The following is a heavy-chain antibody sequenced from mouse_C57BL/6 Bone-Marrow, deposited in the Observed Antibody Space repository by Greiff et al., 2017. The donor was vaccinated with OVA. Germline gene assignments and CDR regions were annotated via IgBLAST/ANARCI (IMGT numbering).Heavy chain of an antibody. D-gene: IGHD1-1*01. J-gene: IGHJ2*01. Sequence: VQLQQSGAELVRPGASVKLSCTASGFNIKDDYMHWVKQRPEQGLEWIGWIDPENGDTEYASKFQGKATITADTSSNTAYLQLSSLTSEDTAVDYCTTGVLRSVADYFDYWGQGTTLTVSS. CDR3: TTGVLRSVADYFDY. CDR2: IDPENGDT. CDR1: GFNIKDDY. V-gene: IGHV14-4*01.